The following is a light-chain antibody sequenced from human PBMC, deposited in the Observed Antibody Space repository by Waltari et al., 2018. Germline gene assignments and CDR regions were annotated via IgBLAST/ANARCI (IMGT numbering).Light chain of an antibody. CDR2: AAS. V-gene: IGKV1-39*01. CDR1: QSSSSY. J-gene: IGKJ1*01. CDR3: QQSYSTFLT. Sequence: DIQMTQSPSSLSASVGDRVTITCRASQSSSSYLNWYQQKPGKAPKLLIYAASSWQSVVPSSFSGSGSRTDFTLTISSLQPEDFATYYCQQSYSTFLTFGQGTKVEIK.